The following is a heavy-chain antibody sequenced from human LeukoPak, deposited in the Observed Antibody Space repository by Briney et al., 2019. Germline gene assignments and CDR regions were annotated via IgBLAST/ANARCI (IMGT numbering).Heavy chain of an antibody. CDR2: INHSGST. CDR3: AFRSGWYYYDY. D-gene: IGHD6-19*01. CDR1: GGSFSGYY. Sequence: KPSETLSLTCAVYGGSFSGYYWSWIRQPPGKRLEWIGEINHSGSTNYNPSLKSRVTISVDTSKDQFSLKLSSVTAADTAVYYCAFRSGWYYYDYWGQGTLVTVSS. J-gene: IGHJ4*02. V-gene: IGHV4-34*01.